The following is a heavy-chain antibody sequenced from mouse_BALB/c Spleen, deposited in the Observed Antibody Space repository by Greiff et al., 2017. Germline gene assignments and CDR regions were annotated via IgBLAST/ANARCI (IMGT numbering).Heavy chain of an antibody. V-gene: IGHV5-6-5*01. J-gene: IGHJ2*01. CDR3: ARGLLRLYYFDY. CDR2: ISSGGST. CDR1: GFTFSSYA. D-gene: IGHD1-2*01. Sequence: DVKLVESGGGLVKPGGSLKLSCAASGFTFSSYAMSWVRQTPEKRLEWVASISSGGSTYYPDSVKGRFTISRDNARNILYLQMSSLRSEDTAMYYCARGLLRLYYFDYWGQGTTLTVSS.